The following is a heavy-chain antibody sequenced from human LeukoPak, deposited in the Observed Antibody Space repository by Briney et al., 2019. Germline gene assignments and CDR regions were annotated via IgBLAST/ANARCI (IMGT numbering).Heavy chain of an antibody. CDR2: LYHSGST. CDR1: GCFISTGYY. CDR3: ARDTYCTNGVCYLDY. D-gene: IGHD2-8*01. J-gene: IGHJ4*02. Sequence: PSETLSLTCAVSGCFISTGYYWGWIRQPPGKGLEWIGSLYHSGSTYYNPSLKSRVTISVDTSKNHFSLKLSSVTAADTAAYYCARDTYCTNGVCYLDYWGQGTLVTVSS. V-gene: IGHV4-38-2*02.